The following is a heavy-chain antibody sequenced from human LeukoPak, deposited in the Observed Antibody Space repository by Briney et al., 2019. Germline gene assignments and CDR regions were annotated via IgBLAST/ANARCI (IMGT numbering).Heavy chain of an antibody. CDR2: IYSGGTT. V-gene: IGHV3-53*01. D-gene: IGHD6-19*01. J-gene: IGHJ4*02. CDR3: ARLDSSGWYDVFDY. Sequence: GGSLRLSCVASGFTVSTTYMGWVRQAPGKGLEWVSVIYSGGTTYYADSVKGRFTFSRDTSKNTLYLQMNSLRAEDTAVYYCARLDSSGWYDVFDYWGQGTLVTVSS. CDR1: GFTVSTTY.